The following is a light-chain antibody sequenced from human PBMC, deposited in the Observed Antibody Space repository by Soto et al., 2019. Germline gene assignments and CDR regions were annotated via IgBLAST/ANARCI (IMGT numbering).Light chain of an antibody. CDR1: QSLVYTDGSTS. V-gene: IGKV2-30*01. CDR3: MQGSHWPWT. Sequence: DAVLSQSPLSLPVTLGQPASISCRSSQSLVYTDGSTSLHLFQQRPGQSPRRLMYRVSTRDAGVPDRVSGSGSGTDFTLKISRVQAEDVGVYYCMQGSHWPWTFGQGTKVEI. J-gene: IGKJ1*01. CDR2: RVS.